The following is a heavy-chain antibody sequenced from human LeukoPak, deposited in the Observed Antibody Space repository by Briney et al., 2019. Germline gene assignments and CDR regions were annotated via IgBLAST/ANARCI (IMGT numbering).Heavy chain of an antibody. V-gene: IGHV3-7*01. Sequence: GGSLRLSCAASGFPFSDFWMDWVRQAPGKGVEWVANINQDGRIQYYADSVRGRFIISRNNAKNSLYLQMYSLRAEDTAIYFCSRSLDYLGQGALVTVSS. CDR2: INQDGRIQ. J-gene: IGHJ4*02. CDR1: GFPFSDFW. CDR3: SRSLDY.